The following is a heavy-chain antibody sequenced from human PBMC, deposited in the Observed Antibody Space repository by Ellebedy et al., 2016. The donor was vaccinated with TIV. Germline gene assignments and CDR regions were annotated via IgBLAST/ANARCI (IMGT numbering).Heavy chain of an antibody. V-gene: IGHV3-48*02. CDR1: GFTFSNYN. CDR3: ARDRVGRYFDWAETHYGMDV. J-gene: IGHJ6*02. D-gene: IGHD3-9*01. Sequence: GESLKIPCSASGFTFSNYNMNLVRQAPGKGLEGISYITSSTIYYSDSVKGRFTIPRDNAKNSLYLHMNSLRDEDTALYYCARDRVGRYFDWAETHYGMDVWGQGTTVTVSS. CDR2: ITSSTI.